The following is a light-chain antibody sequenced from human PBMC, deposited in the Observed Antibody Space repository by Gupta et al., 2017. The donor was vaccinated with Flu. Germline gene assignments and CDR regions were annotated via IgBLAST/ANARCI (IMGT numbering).Light chain of an antibody. CDR1: QDISIY. Sequence: SPATLSLSPGERATLSCRASQDISIYLAWYQHKPGQAPRLLMFDASVRATGVPARFSGSGSGTDFTLTISSLAPEDSAIYYCQQRTIWPTFGQGTRLEIK. J-gene: IGKJ5*01. CDR3: QQRTIWPT. V-gene: IGKV3-11*01. CDR2: DAS.